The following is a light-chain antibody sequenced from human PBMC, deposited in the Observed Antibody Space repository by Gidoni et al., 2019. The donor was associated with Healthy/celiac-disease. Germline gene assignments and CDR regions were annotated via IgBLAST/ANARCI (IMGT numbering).Light chain of an antibody. CDR2: GAA. Sequence: EIVMTQSPATLSVSPGERATLSCRASQSVSSNLAWYQPKPGQAPRLLIYGAATRATGIPARFSGRGSGTEFTLTISSLQSEDFAVYYCQQYNNWPRTFGQGTKVEIK. J-gene: IGKJ1*01. V-gene: IGKV3-15*01. CDR3: QQYNNWPRT. CDR1: QSVSSN.